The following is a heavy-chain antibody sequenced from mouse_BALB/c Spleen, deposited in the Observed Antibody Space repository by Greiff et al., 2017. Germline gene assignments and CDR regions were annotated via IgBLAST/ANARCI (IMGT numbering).Heavy chain of an antibody. Sequence: EVQLQESGPGLVKPSQSLSLTCTVTGYSITSDYAWNWIRQFPGNKLEWMGYISYSGSTSYNPSLKSRISITRDTSKNQFFLQLNSVTTEDTATYYCARSAYYGYDVFAYWGQGTLVTVSA. V-gene: IGHV3-2*02. CDR2: ISYSGST. CDR3: ARSAYYGYDVFAY. J-gene: IGHJ3*01. D-gene: IGHD2-9*01. CDR1: GYSITSDYA.